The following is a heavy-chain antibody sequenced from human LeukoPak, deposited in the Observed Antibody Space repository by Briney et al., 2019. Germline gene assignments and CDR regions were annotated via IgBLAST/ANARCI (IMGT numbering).Heavy chain of an antibody. D-gene: IGHD1-26*01. CDR2: INPAGSST. Sequence: GGSLRLSCAASGFTFSSYAMHWVRQAPGQGLVWVSRINPAGSSTSYADSVKGRFTISRDNAMNTLYLHLNSLRAEDTAVYYCARGVRGSYGTDLWGQGTLVTVSS. V-gene: IGHV3-74*01. J-gene: IGHJ5*02. CDR3: ARGVRGSYGTDL. CDR1: GFTFSSYA.